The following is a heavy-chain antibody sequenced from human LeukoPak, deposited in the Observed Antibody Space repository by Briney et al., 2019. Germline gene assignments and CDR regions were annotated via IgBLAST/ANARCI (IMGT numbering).Heavy chain of an antibody. D-gene: IGHD3-16*02. CDR1: GYIFTSYY. CDR2: INPSGGST. Sequence: ASVKVSCKASGYIFTSYYMHWVRQAPGQGLEWMGIINPSGGSTSYAQKFQGRVTMTRDTSTRTVYMELSRLRSEDTAVYYCARGSGSGVSYPFDYWGQGTLDTVSS. J-gene: IGHJ4*02. CDR3: ARGSGSGVSYPFDY. V-gene: IGHV1-46*01.